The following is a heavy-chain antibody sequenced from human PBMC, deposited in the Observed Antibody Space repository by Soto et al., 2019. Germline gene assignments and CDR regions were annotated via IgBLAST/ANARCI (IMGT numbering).Heavy chain of an antibody. J-gene: IGHJ6*02. D-gene: IGHD5-18*01. V-gene: IGHV1-69*01. CDR2: IIPIFGTT. CDR3: ARLHSHGTYGMDV. CDR1: GGGFTFA. Sequence: GASLKFYCNAAGGGFTFALGGGRKAPGQGLEWMGGIIPIFGTTNYAQKFQGRVTITADESTKTAYMELSTLRSEDTAVYYCARLHSHGTYGMDVWGQGTTVTVFS.